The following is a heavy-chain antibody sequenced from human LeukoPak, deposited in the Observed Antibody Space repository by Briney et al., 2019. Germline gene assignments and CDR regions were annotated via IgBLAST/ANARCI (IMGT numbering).Heavy chain of an antibody. V-gene: IGHV3-66*01. CDR2: IYSGGST. CDR1: GFTVSSNY. Sequence: GGSLRLSCAASGFTVSSNYMSWVRQAPGKGLEWVSVIYSGGSTYYADSVKGRFTISRDNSKNTLYLQMNSLRAEDTAVYYCARNPGYYGSGSPIDYWGQGTLVTVSS. J-gene: IGHJ4*02. CDR3: ARNPGYYGSGSPIDY. D-gene: IGHD3-10*01.